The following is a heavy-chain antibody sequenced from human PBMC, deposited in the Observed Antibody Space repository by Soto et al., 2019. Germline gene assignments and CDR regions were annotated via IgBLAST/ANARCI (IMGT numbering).Heavy chain of an antibody. CDR1: GFTVSSNY. CDR2: IYSGGTT. Sequence: EVQLVESGGGLVQPGGSLRLSCAASGFTVSSNYMSWVRQAPGKGLEWVSVIYSGGTTYYADSVKGRFTISRDNSKNTLYLQMNSLRAEDTAVYSCARIGDSSDYRGWFDPWGQGTRVTVSS. J-gene: IGHJ5*02. V-gene: IGHV3-66*01. CDR3: ARIGDSSDYRGWFDP. D-gene: IGHD3-22*01.